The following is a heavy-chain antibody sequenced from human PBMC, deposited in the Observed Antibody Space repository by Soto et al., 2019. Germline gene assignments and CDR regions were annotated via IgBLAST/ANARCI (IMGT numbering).Heavy chain of an antibody. D-gene: IGHD3-10*01. CDR2: INSDGSST. CDR1: GFSFSSYW. CDR3: ARGVSYGSGSYYKPQLNYYMDV. Sequence: EVQLVESGGGLVQPGGSLRLSCAASGFSFSSYWMHWVRQAPGKGLVWVSHINSDGSSTTYEDSVKGRITIATDNDKNTLYLQMISLRAEDTAVYYCARGVSYGSGSYYKPQLNYYMDVWGKGTTVTVSS. J-gene: IGHJ6*03. V-gene: IGHV3-74*01.